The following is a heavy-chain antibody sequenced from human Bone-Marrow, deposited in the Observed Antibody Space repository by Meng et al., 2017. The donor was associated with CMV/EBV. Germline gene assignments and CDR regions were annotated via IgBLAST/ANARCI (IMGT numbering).Heavy chain of an antibody. D-gene: IGHD3-16*01. CDR3: AREGGFSVGGMDV. CDR2: INPSGGST. Sequence: SVKVTCKASGYTFTSYYMHWVRQAPGQGLEWMGIINPSGGSTSYAQKFQGRVTMTRDTSTSTVYMELSSLRSEDTAVYYCAREGGFSVGGMDVWGQGTTVTVSS. V-gene: IGHV1-46*01. CDR1: GYTFTSYY. J-gene: IGHJ6*02.